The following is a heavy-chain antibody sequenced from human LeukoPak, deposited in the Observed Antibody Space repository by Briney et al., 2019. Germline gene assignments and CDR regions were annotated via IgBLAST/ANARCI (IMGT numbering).Heavy chain of an antibody. CDR3: AKKSSGSPGDFFDY. CDR2: INGDGDST. V-gene: IGHV3-23*01. CDR1: GFIFTNYA. J-gene: IGHJ4*02. Sequence: GGSLRLSCAASGFIFTNYAMSWLRQAPGKALQWVSDINGDGDSTFYTDSVKGRFTISRDKSKNALYLHMSSLRADDTATYFCAKKSSGSPGDFFDYWGQGTLVTVSS. D-gene: IGHD3-10*01.